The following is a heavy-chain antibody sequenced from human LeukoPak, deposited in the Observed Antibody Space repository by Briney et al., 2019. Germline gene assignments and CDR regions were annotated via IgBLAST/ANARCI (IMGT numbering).Heavy chain of an antibody. J-gene: IGHJ4*02. CDR1: GFTFSSYA. CDR2: ISYDGSNK. Sequence: QPGRSLRLSCAASGFTFSSYAMHWVRQAPGKGLEWVAVISYDGSNKYYADSVKGRFTISRDNSKNTLYLQMNSLRAEDTAVYYCARDITTAMDSGLLDYWGQGTLVTVSS. D-gene: IGHD5-18*01. CDR3: ARDITTAMDSGLLDY. V-gene: IGHV3-30-3*01.